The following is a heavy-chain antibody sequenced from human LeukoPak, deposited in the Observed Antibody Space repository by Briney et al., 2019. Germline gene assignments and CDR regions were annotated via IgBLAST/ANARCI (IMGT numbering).Heavy chain of an antibody. Sequence: SVKVSCKASGGTFSSYAISWVRQAPGQGLEWMGGIIPIFGTANYAQKFQGRVTITTDESTSTAYMELSSLRSEDTAVYYCARVYYDPPRTYYFDYCGQGTLDTVSS. D-gene: IGHD3-22*01. V-gene: IGHV1-69*05. CDR3: ARVYYDPPRTYYFDY. J-gene: IGHJ4*02. CDR2: IIPIFGTA. CDR1: GGTFSSYA.